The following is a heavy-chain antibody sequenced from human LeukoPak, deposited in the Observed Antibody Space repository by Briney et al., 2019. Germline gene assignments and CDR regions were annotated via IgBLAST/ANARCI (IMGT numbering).Heavy chain of an antibody. CDR2: IYYSGST. J-gene: IGHJ4*02. CDR1: GGSISSGGYY. CDR3: ARATEYYDILTGYYSGCFDY. Sequence: TLSLTCTVSGGSISSGGYYWSWIRQHPGKGLEWIGYIYYSGSTYYNPSLKSRVTISVDTSKNQFSLKLSSVTAADTAVYYCARATEYYDILTGYYSGCFDYWGQGTLVTVSS. D-gene: IGHD3-9*01. V-gene: IGHV4-31*03.